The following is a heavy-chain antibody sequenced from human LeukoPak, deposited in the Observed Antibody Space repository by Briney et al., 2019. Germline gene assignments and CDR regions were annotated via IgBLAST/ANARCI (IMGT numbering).Heavy chain of an antibody. Sequence: KTSETLSLTCTVSGVSISSGDHNWSWIRQHPGKGLEWIGYISYTGSPDYSPSLRSRLTISLDTSQNQFSLRLSSVTAAVTAVYYCARLDYGDYEAFDIWGQGTMVTVSS. CDR2: ISYTGSP. CDR3: ARLDYGDYEAFDI. D-gene: IGHD4-17*01. CDR1: GVSISSGDHN. J-gene: IGHJ3*02. V-gene: IGHV4-31*03.